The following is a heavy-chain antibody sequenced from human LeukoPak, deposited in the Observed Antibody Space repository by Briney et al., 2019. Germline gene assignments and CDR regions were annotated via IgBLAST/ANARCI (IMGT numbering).Heavy chain of an antibody. J-gene: IGHJ3*02. V-gene: IGHV4-34*01. CDR2: INHSGST. CDR1: GGSFSGYY. CDR3: ANGVTTGAFDI. D-gene: IGHD4-17*01. Sequence: SETLSLTCAVYGGSFSGYYWSWIRQPPGKGLEWIGEINHSGSTNYNPSLKSRVTISVDTSKNQFSLKLSSVTAADTAVYYCANGVTTGAFDIWGQGTMVTVSS.